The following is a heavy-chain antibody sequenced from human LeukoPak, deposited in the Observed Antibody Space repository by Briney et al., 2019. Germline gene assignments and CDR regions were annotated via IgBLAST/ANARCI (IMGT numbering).Heavy chain of an antibody. V-gene: IGHV3-21*01. J-gene: IGHJ4*02. Sequence: GGSLRLSCAASGFTFSSYSMNWVRQAPGKGLEWVSSISSSSSYIYYADSVKGRFTISRDNAKNSLFLQMNSLRAEDTAVYYCARVALTCSSTSCFPHFDYWGQGTLVTVPP. CDR1: GFTFSSYS. CDR3: ARVALTCSSTSCFPHFDY. D-gene: IGHD2-2*01. CDR2: ISSSSSYI.